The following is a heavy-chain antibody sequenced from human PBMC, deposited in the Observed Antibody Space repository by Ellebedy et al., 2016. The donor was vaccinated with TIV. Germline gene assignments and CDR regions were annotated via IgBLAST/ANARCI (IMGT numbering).Heavy chain of an antibody. CDR3: SLGYCSSTSCLDWFDP. V-gene: IGHV1-2*04. D-gene: IGHD2-2*01. J-gene: IGHJ5*02. CDR1: GYTFTSYY. Sequence: AASVKVSCKASGYTFTSYYMHWVRQAPGQGLEWMGWINPNRGGTNEAQKFQGWVTMTRDLSISTAYIELSRLRSDDTAVYYCSLGYCSSTSCLDWFDPWGQGTLVTVSS. CDR2: INPNRGGT.